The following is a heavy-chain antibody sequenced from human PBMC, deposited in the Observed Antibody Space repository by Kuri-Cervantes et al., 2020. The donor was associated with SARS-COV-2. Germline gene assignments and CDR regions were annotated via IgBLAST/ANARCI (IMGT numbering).Heavy chain of an antibody. CDR1: GGTYSSYY. J-gene: IGHJ4*02. V-gene: IGHV1-69*05. CDR3: AFWCGEGDLDY. D-gene: IGHD3-3*01. CDR2: VIPSFGTA. Sequence: SVKVSCKASGGTYSSYYISWVRQAPGQGLEWMGGVIPSFGTANYAQKSQGRVTITTDESTSKASMGLSSLRSEDTAVYYCAFWCGEGDLDYWGQGNLVNVSS.